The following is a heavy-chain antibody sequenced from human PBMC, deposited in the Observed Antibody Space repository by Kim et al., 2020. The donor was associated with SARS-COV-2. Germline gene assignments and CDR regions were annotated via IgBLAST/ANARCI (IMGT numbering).Heavy chain of an antibody. CDR3: TREKPKTLDY. J-gene: IGHJ4*02. V-gene: IGHV1-46*01. Sequence: TNYAQKFQGRVTVSSDTSTNTLYMELSSLISEDTAVYYCTREKPKTLDYWGQGTLVTVSS. CDR2: T.